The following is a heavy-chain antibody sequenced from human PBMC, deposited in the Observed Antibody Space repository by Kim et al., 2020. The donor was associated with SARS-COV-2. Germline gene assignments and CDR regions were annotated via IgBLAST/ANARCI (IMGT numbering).Heavy chain of an antibody. Sequence: SETLSLTCTVSGGSINNYYWSWIRQPAGKGLEWIGRIYASGTTNYNPSLKSRVTMSVDTSKNQFSLNLSSVTAADTAVYYCARGGGYCSGKAKFDYWGQGTLVTASS. D-gene: IGHD6-19*01. CDR1: GGSINNYY. V-gene: IGHV4-4*07. CDR3: ARGGGYCSGKAKFDY. CDR2: IYASGTT. J-gene: IGHJ4*02.